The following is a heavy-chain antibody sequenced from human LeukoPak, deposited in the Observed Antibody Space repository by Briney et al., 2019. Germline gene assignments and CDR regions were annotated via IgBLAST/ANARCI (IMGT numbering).Heavy chain of an antibody. CDR3: AKDRVPYYYGSGTNYFDY. D-gene: IGHD3-10*01. Sequence: GGSLRLSCAASGFTFSSYAMSWVRQAPGKGLEWVSGISGTGGTTDYADSVKGRFTVSRDNSKNTLYLQMNSLRAEDTAVYYCAKDRVPYYYGSGTNYFDYWGQGTLVTVSS. CDR1: GFTFSSYA. J-gene: IGHJ4*02. CDR2: ISGTGGTT. V-gene: IGHV3-23*01.